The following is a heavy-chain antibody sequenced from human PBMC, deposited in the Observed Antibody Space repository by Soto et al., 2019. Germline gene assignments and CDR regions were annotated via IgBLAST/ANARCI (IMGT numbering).Heavy chain of an antibody. D-gene: IGHD2-2*01. CDR1: GFTFSSYG. CDR3: AKVRVRAVVVPAADYYYYGMDV. J-gene: IGHJ6*02. CDR2: ISYDGSNK. Sequence: QVQLVESGGGVVQPGRSLRLSCAASGFTFSSYGMHWVRQAPGKGLEWVAVISYDGSNKYYADSVKGRFTISRDNSKNTLYLQMNSLRAEDTAVYYCAKVRVRAVVVPAADYYYYGMDVWGQGTTVTVSS. V-gene: IGHV3-30*18.